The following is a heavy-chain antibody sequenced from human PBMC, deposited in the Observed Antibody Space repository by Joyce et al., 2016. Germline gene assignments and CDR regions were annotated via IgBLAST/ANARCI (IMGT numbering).Heavy chain of an antibody. CDR1: GFMFSDYG. Sequence: QVQLVESGGGVVQPGTSLGLSCAVSGFMFSDYGIHWVRQAPGKGVGVVAVMWYDGGNIFYADSVKGRFIISRDDSKNTLYLQMNNLRAEDTAVYYCARFFPTNTYSLDYWGQGTLVTVSS. D-gene: IGHD2-21*01. V-gene: IGHV3-33*08. J-gene: IGHJ4*02. CDR2: MWYDGGNI. CDR3: ARFFPTNTYSLDY.